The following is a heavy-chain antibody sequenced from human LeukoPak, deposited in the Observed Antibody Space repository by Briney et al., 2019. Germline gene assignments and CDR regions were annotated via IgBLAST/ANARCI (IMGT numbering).Heavy chain of an antibody. D-gene: IGHD6-13*01. CDR2: IHYSGTT. CDR3: ARHKGSREAAAPFDY. Sequence: SETLSLTCTVSGDSISSTNNYWGWIRQPPGKGLEWIGSIHYSGTTYNNPSLKSRITVFVDTSKNQLSLKLRSVTAADAAIYYCARHKGSREAAAPFDYWGQGTLVTVSS. V-gene: IGHV4-39*01. CDR1: GDSISSTNNY. J-gene: IGHJ4*02.